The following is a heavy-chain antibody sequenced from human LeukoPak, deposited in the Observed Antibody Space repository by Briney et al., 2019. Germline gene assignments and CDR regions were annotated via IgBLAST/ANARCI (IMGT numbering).Heavy chain of an antibody. Sequence: GASVKVSFKASGGTFSSYAISWVRQAPGQGLEWMGGIIPIFGTANYAQKFQGRVTITADESTSTAYMELSSLRSEDTAVYYCASGYSSYYFDYWGQGTLVTVSS. D-gene: IGHD6-19*01. CDR2: IIPIFGTA. J-gene: IGHJ4*02. CDR3: ASGYSSYYFDY. CDR1: GGTFSSYA. V-gene: IGHV1-69*01.